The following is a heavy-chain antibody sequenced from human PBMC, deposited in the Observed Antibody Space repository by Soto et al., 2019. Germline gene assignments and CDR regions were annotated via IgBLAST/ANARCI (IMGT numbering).Heavy chain of an antibody. Sequence: QDQLVQSGAELKKTGSSVKVSCRASGDTFSSYAVNWVRQAPGRGLEWMGRIITVLGTTDYAQKFKGRVTVTAEKTTNTVYMELSSLRSEDTAVYYCARRRYCGYDCYHKHYYGMDVWGQGTTVTVAS. D-gene: IGHD2-21*01. CDR3: ARRRYCGYDCYHKHYYGMDV. CDR2: IITVLGTT. J-gene: IGHJ6*02. CDR1: GDTFSSYA. V-gene: IGHV1-69*08.